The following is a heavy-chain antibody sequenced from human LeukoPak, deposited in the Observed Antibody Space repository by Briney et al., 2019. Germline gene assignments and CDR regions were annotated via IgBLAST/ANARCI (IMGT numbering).Heavy chain of an antibody. V-gene: IGHV1-18*01. CDR2: ISAYNGNT. Sequence: ASVKVSCEASGYTFTSYGISWVRQAPGQGLEWMGWISAYNGNTNYAQKLQGRVTMTTDTSTSTAYMELRSLRSDDTAVYYCARYDASFFGFYFDYWGQGTLVTVSS. CDR3: ARYDASFFGFYFDY. CDR1: GYTFTSYG. D-gene: IGHD3-3*01. J-gene: IGHJ4*02.